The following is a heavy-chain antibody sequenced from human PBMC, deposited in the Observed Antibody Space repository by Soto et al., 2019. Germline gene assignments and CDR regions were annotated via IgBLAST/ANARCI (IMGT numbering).Heavy chain of an antibody. CDR1: GFMFSRYG. V-gene: IGHV3-30*18. D-gene: IGHD5-12*01. CDR3: AKDRSGYEDYADF. J-gene: IGHJ4*02. Sequence: QVQLVESGGGVVQPGRSLRLSCEASGFMFSRYGMHWVRQAPGKGLEWVAAISNDGSHDFSANSLKGRVTISRDNSKNTLYLQVIGLRPEDTGIYYCAKDRSGYEDYADFWGRGTLVTVSS. CDR2: ISNDGSHD.